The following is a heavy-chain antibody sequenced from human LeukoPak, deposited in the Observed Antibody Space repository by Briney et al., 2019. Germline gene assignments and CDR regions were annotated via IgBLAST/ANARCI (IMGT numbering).Heavy chain of an antibody. Sequence: PSETLSLTCTVSGGSISSYYWSWIRQPPGKGLEGIGCIYYSGSTNYNPSLKSRVTISVDTSKNQFSLKLSSVTAADTAVYYCARHMSSSWGWHFDLWGRGTLVTVSS. V-gene: IGHV4-59*08. J-gene: IGHJ2*01. CDR3: ARHMSSSWGWHFDL. D-gene: IGHD6-13*01. CDR1: GGSISSYY. CDR2: IYYSGST.